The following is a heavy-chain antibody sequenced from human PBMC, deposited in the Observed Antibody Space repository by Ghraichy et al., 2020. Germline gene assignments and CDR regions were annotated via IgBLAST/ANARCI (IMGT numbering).Heavy chain of an antibody. D-gene: IGHD6-13*01. Sequence: GGSLRLSCAASGFTFSSYAMHWVRQAPGKGLEWVAVISYDGSNKYYADSVKGRFTISRDNSKNTLYLQMNSLRAEDTAVYYCARELAAARSYWGQGTLVTVSS. V-gene: IGHV3-30-3*01. CDR3: ARELAAARSY. CDR2: ISYDGSNK. CDR1: GFTFSSYA. J-gene: IGHJ4*02.